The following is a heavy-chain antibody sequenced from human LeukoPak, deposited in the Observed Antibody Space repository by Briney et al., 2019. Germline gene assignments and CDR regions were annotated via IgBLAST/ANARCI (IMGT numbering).Heavy chain of an antibody. Sequence: KPGGSLRLSCAASGFTFSDYYMSWIRQAPGKGLEWVSYISSSSSYTNYADSVKGRFTISRDNAKNSLYLQMNSLRAEDTAVYYCARDQDVVGGVEMATSSFDYWGQGTLVTVSS. CDR1: GFTFSDYY. D-gene: IGHD5-24*01. J-gene: IGHJ4*02. CDR3: ARDQDVVGGVEMATSSFDY. CDR2: ISSSSSYT. V-gene: IGHV3-11*06.